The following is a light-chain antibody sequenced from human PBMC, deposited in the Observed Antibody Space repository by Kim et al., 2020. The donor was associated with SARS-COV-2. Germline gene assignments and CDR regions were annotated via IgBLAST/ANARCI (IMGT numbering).Light chain of an antibody. Sequence: PGERATRACRSSQSGISYLACYQQIPGQAPRLLIYDASNRATGIPARFSGSGSVTDFTLTISSLEPEDFAVYYCQQRSNWPPRLTFGGGTKVDIK. CDR1: QSGISY. CDR3: QQRSNWPPRLT. CDR2: DAS. V-gene: IGKV3-11*01. J-gene: IGKJ4*01.